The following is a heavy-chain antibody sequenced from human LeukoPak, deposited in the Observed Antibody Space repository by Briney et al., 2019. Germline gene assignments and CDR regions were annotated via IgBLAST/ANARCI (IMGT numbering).Heavy chain of an antibody. CDR3: AELGITMIGGV. V-gene: IGHV3-48*03. J-gene: IGHJ6*04. CDR1: GFTFSSYE. Sequence: GGSLRLSCAASGFTFSSYEMNWVRQAPGKGLEWVSYISSSGSTIYYADSVKGRITISRDNAKNSLYMQMNSLRAEDTAVYYCAELGITMIGGVWGKGTTVTISS. CDR2: ISSSGSTI. D-gene: IGHD3-10*02.